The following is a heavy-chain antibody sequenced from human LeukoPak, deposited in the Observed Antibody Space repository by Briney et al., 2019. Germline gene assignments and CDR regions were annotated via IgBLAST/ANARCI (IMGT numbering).Heavy chain of an antibody. J-gene: IGHJ3*02. V-gene: IGHV1-69*01. CDR2: IILIFGTA. D-gene: IGHD5-12*01. Sequence: SVKVSCKAPGGTFSSYAISWVRQAPGQGLEWMGGIILIFGTANYAQKFQGRVTITADESTSTAYMELSSLRSEDTAVYYCARDRDIVATLAFDIWGQGTMVTVSS. CDR3: ARDRDIVATLAFDI. CDR1: GGTFSSYA.